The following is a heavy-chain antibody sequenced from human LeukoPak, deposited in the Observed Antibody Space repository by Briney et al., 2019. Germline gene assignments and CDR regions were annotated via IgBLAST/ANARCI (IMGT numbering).Heavy chain of an antibody. Sequence: PGGSLRLSCAVSGFTFSSRSMSWVRQAPGKGLEWVTNIKHDGSEENYVDSVKGRFSISRNNAKNSLFLQMNSLRAEDTAVYYCVRGKRFLDVWGQGTTVTVSS. D-gene: IGHD3-3*01. J-gene: IGHJ6*02. CDR2: IKHDGSEE. CDR3: VRGKRFLDV. CDR1: GFTFSSRS. V-gene: IGHV3-7*01.